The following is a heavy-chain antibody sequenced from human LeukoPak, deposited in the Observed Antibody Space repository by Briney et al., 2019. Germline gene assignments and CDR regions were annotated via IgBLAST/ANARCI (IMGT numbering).Heavy chain of an antibody. V-gene: IGHV1-18*01. CDR2: ISAYNGNT. D-gene: IGHD3-10*01. Sequence: GASVKVSCKASGYTFTSYGITWVRQAPGQGLEWVGWISAYNGNTNYGQKLQGRVTMTTDTSTSTAYMELRSLRSDDTAVYYCARPITMVRGVILDYYYGMDVWGQGTTVTVSS. J-gene: IGHJ6*02. CDR1: GYTFTSYG. CDR3: ARPITMVRGVILDYYYGMDV.